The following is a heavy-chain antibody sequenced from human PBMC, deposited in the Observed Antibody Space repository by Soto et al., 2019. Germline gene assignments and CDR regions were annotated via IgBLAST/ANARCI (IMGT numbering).Heavy chain of an antibody. V-gene: IGHV4-61*01. CDR2: IYYSGST. CDR1: GGSVSSGSYY. CDR3: ARGMTLFDY. Sequence: SETLSLTCTVSGGSVSSGSYYWSWIRQPPGKGLEWIGYIYYSGSTNYNPSLKSRVTISVDTSKNQFSLKLSSVTAADTAVYYCARGMTLFDYWGQGTLVTVSS. J-gene: IGHJ4*02.